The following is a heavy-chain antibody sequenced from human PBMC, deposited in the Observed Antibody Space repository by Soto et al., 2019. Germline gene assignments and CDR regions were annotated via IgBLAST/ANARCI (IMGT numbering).Heavy chain of an antibody. V-gene: IGHV2-26*01. CDR2: IDSSGEK. CDR3: ARRHLAVAVSPWFDT. CDR1: GLSITDSEMG. Sequence: QVTLKESGPVLVKPTETLTLRCTVSGLSITDSEMGVSWIRQPPGQPLEWLAHIDSSGEKSYRTFLKSRLAISKDTSKSQIVLTMTNMDHADTATYYCARRHLAVAVSPWFDTWGQGIPVTVSS. J-gene: IGHJ5*02.